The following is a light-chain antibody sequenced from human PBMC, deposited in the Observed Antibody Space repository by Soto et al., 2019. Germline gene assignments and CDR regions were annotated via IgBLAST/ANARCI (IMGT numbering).Light chain of an antibody. CDR2: GAS. J-gene: IGKJ1*01. CDR3: QQSCSSPLT. V-gene: IGKV3-20*01. Sequence: EIVWTQSPGPLSLSPGERATLSCRASQSVSSNYLAWYQQKPGQDPRLLIYGASSRVTGIPDRFSGSGSGTDFSLTISRLEPEDFAVYYCQQSCSSPLTFGQGTKVEIK. CDR1: QSVSSNY.